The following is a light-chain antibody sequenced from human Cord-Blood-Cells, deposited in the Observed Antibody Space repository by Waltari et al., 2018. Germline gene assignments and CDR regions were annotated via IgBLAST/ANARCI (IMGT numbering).Light chain of an antibody. CDR3: SSYTSSSTGV. J-gene: IGLJ1*01. Sequence: QSALTQPASVSGSPGQSITISCTGTRSDVGGYNYVPWYQQHPGKAPKLMIYEVSNRPSGVSNRFSGSKSGNTASLTISGLQAEDEADYYCSSYTSSSTGVFGTGTKVTVL. V-gene: IGLV2-14*01. CDR1: RSDVGGYNY. CDR2: EVS.